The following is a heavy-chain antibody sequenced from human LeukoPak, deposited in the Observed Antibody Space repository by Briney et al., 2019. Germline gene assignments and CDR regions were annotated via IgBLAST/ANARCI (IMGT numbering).Heavy chain of an antibody. CDR1: GYSFTSYW. D-gene: IGHD2-15*01. V-gene: IGHV5-51*01. CDR3: ARRGEVVAANYGMDV. Sequence: GASLKISCKGSGYSFTSYWIGWLRQMPGKRLEWMGIIYPGDSDTRYSPSFQGQVTISADKSISTAYLQWSSLKASDTAMYYCARRGEVVAANYGMDVWGQGTTVTVSS. CDR2: IYPGDSDT. J-gene: IGHJ6*02.